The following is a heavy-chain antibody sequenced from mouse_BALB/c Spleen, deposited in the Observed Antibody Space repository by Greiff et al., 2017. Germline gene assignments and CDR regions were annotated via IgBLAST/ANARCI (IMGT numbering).Heavy chain of an antibody. CDR1: GYTFTDYW. Sequence: QVQLKQPGAELVMPGASVKMSCKASGYTFTDYWMHWVKQRPGQGLEWIGAIDTSDSYTSYNQKFKGKATLTVDESSSTAYMQLSSLTSEDSAVYYCARGSPAWFAYWGQGTLVTVSA. CDR2: IDTSDSYT. J-gene: IGHJ3*01. CDR3: ARGSPAWFAY. V-gene: IGHV1-69*01.